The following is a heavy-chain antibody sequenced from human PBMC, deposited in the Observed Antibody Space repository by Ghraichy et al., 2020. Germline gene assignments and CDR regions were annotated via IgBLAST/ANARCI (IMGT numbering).Heavy chain of an antibody. CDR1: GGTFSSYA. V-gene: IGHV1-69*13. CDR2: IIPIFGTA. D-gene: IGHD2-15*01. Sequence: SVKVSCKASGGTFSSYAISWVRQAPGQGLEWMGGIIPIFGTANYAQKFQGRVTITADESTSTAYMELSSLRSEDTAVYYCARDGYCSGGSCYYFDYWGQGTLVTVSS. J-gene: IGHJ4*02. CDR3: ARDGYCSGGSCYYFDY.